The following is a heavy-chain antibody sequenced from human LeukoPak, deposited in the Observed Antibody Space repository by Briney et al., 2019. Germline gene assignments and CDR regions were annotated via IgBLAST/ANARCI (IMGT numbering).Heavy chain of an antibody. Sequence: GGSLRLSCAASGFRFNTFWMSWVRQAPGKGLEWVANIKQDGNEKYYADSVKGRFTISRDNGKNSLDLQMNSLRAEDTAVYYCAKRLLWFGEFDSFDYWGQGTLVTVSS. CDR2: IKQDGNEK. D-gene: IGHD3-10*01. J-gene: IGHJ4*02. V-gene: IGHV3-7*01. CDR3: AKRLLWFGEFDSFDY. CDR1: GFRFNTFW.